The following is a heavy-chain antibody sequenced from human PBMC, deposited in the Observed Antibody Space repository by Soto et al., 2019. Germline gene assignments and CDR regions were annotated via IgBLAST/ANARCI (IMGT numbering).Heavy chain of an antibody. V-gene: IGHV1-69*13. D-gene: IGHD3-22*01. J-gene: IGHJ4*02. Sequence: SVKVSCKASGGTFSSYAISWVRQAPGQGLEWMGGIIPIFGTANYAQKFQGRVTITADESTSTAYMELSSLRSEDTAVYYCARGAQYYYDSSGYWSPYYFDYWGQGTLVTVSS. CDR2: IIPIFGTA. CDR3: ARGAQYYYDSSGYWSPYYFDY. CDR1: GGTFSSYA.